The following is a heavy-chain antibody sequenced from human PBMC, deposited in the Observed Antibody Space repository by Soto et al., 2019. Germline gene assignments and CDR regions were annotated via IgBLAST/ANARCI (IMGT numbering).Heavy chain of an antibody. D-gene: IGHD2-21*02. J-gene: IGHJ4*02. CDR3: AKDKSRGITVTADY. CDR2: ISVSGDIT. CDR1: GFTFSSYA. V-gene: IGHV3-23*01. Sequence: EVQLLESGGALVQPGGSLRLSCAASGFTFSSYAMSWVRQAPGKGLEWVSAISVSGDITYYADSVKGRFSISRNNSKDTMYLQMNSLRAEDTAIYYCAKDKSRGITVTADYWGQRTLVTVSS.